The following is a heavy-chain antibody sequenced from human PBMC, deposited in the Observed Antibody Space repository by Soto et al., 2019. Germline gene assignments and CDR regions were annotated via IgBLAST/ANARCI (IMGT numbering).Heavy chain of an antibody. CDR2: ISSDGSKK. CDR1: GFTFSYYA. J-gene: IGHJ4*02. D-gene: IGHD5-12*01. Sequence: QVQLVESGGGVVQPGRSLTISCAASGFTFSYYAMHWVRQAPGKGLEWVAVISSDGSKKDYADSVKGRFTIARYISKNTLDLQMSSLRPEDTAVYYCAKGGVRGYDLIRLFAIWGQGTLVTVSS. V-gene: IGHV3-30*18. CDR3: AKGGVRGYDLIRLFAI.